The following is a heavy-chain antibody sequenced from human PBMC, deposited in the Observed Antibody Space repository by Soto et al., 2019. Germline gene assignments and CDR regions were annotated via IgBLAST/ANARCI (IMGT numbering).Heavy chain of an antibody. CDR2: ISYDGSNK. V-gene: IGHV3-30-3*01. D-gene: IGHD3-9*01. CDR1: GFTFSSYA. Sequence: QVQLVESGGGVVQPGRSLRLSCAASGFTFSSYAMHWVRQAPGKGLEWVAVISYDGSNKNYADSVKGRFTISRDNSKNTLYLQMISLRAEDTAVYYCARAAGYKGDFEYWGQGTLVTVSS. J-gene: IGHJ4*02. CDR3: ARAAGYKGDFEY.